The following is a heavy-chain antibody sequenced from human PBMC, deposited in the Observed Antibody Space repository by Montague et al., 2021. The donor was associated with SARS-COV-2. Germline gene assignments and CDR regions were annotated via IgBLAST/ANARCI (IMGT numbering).Heavy chain of an antibody. Sequence: PALVKPTQTLTLTCTFSGFSLSTSGVGVGWIRQPPGKALEWLALIYWDDDKRYSTSLKGRLTITKDTSKNQVVLTMTNMDPVDTATYYCAHRRGLLLMDAFDIWGKGTMVTVSS. CDR3: AHRRGLLLMDAFDI. CDR1: GFSLSTSGVG. V-gene: IGHV2-5*02. CDR2: IYWDDDK. J-gene: IGHJ3*02. D-gene: IGHD1-26*01.